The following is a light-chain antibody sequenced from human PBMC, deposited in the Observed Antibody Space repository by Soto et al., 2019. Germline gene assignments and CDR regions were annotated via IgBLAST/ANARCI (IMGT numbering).Light chain of an antibody. CDR3: QQYYGPPHP. CDR2: WAS. V-gene: IGKV4-1*01. CDR1: QSILYSSNNKNY. Sequence: DIVMTQSPDSLAVSLGERATINCKSSQSILYSSNNKNYLAWYQEKPGQPPKLLIYWASTRESGVPDRFSGAGSGTDFTLTISSLQAEDAAVYYCQQYYGPPHPFGQGTKLEIK. J-gene: IGKJ2*01.